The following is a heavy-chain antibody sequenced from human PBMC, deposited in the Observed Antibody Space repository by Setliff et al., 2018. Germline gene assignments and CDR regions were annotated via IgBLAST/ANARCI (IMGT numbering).Heavy chain of an antibody. CDR2: ISYDGSNK. CDR3: ARDHGTVPGVDYMDV. D-gene: IGHD1-1*01. J-gene: IGHJ6*03. V-gene: IGHV3-30*04. CDR1: GFTFSSYA. Sequence: GGSLRLSCAASGFTFSSYAMHWVRQAPGKGLEWVAVISYDGSNKYYADSVKGRFTISRDNSKNTLHLQMNSLRAEDTAVYYCARDHGTVPGVDYMDVWGKGTTVTVSS.